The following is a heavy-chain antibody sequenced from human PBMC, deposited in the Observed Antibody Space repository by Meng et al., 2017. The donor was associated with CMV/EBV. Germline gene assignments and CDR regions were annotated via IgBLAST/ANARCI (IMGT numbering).Heavy chain of an antibody. CDR3: ASYIVVVPAAIGD. Sequence: SETLSLTCTVSGGSISSSSYYWGWIRQPPGKGLEWIGSIYYSGSTYYNPSLKSRVTISVDTSKSQFSLKLSSVTAADTAVYYCASYIVVVPAAIGDWGQGTLVTVSS. CDR1: GGSISSSSYY. V-gene: IGHV4-39*01. D-gene: IGHD2-2*01. J-gene: IGHJ4*02. CDR2: IYYSGST.